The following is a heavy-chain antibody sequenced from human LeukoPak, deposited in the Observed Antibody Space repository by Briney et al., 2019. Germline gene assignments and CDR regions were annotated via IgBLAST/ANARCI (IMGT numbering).Heavy chain of an antibody. D-gene: IGHD1-26*01. CDR3: AGGGGSYGDV. J-gene: IGHJ3*01. V-gene: IGHV1-2*06. Sequence: ASVKVSCKASGYTSTDYYMHWVRQAPGQGLEWMGRFDPYNGGISYAQKFPGRVTITRDTTLSTDYMELSSFTSDNTAMYYCAGGGGSYGDVWGQGTMVAVSS. CDR2: FDPYNGGI. CDR1: GYTSTDYY.